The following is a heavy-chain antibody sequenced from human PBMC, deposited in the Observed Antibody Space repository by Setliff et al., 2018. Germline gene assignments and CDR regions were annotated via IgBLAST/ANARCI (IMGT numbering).Heavy chain of an antibody. Sequence: PSETLSLTCTVSDGSLSTYYWSWIRQPPGKGLEFIGYVYYSGSTYYNPYLKRRATISLDTSKNQFSLKLNSVTAADTAVYYCARDPVKQLVNWFDPWGQGTLVTVSS. J-gene: IGHJ5*02. V-gene: IGHV4-59*12. CDR2: VYYSGST. D-gene: IGHD3-10*01. CDR3: ARDPVKQLVNWFDP. CDR1: DGSLSTYY.